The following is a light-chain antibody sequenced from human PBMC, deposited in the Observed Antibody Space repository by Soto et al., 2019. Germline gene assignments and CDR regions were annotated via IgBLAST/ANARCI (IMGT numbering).Light chain of an antibody. J-gene: IGLJ3*02. Sequence: HSVLTQPASVSGSPGQSITISCTGTNSDIGGYNYVSWYQHHPGKAPKLMIYDVSNRPSGVSNRFSGSKSGNTASLTLSGLQTEDEADYYCSSYTSTSTPWVFGGGTKLTVL. CDR3: SSYTSTSTPWV. CDR1: NSDIGGYNY. CDR2: DVS. V-gene: IGLV2-14*03.